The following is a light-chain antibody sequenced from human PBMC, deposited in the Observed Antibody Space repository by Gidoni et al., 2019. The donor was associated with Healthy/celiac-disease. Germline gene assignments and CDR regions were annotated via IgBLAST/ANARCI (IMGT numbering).Light chain of an antibody. J-gene: IGKJ2*01. CDR1: QSLLHSNGYNY. V-gene: IGKV2-28*01. CDR3: MQALQTPYT. Sequence: TVLTHSPLSLPVTPGEPASIPCRSSQSLLHSNGYNYLDWYLQKPGQSPQLLIYLGSNRDSGVPARFSGSGSGTDFTLNISRVEAEDVGVYYCMQALQTPYTFGQGTKLEIK. CDR2: LGS.